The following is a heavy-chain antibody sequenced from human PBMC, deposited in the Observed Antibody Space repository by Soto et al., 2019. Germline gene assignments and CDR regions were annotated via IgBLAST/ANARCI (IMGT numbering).Heavy chain of an antibody. J-gene: IGHJ3*02. CDR3: ARARGYYDSSGYYPIDAFDI. Sequence: SQTLSLTCAISGDSVSSNSAAWNCIRQSPSRGLEWLGRTYYRSKWYNDYAVSVKSRITINPDTSKNQFSLQLNSVTPEDTAVYYCARARGYYDSSGYYPIDAFDIWGQGTMVTVSS. CDR2: TYYRSKWYN. CDR1: GDSVSSNSAA. D-gene: IGHD3-22*01. V-gene: IGHV6-1*01.